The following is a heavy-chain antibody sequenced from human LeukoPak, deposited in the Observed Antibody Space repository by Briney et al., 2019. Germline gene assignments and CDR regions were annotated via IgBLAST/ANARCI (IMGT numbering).Heavy chain of an antibody. D-gene: IGHD3-22*01. CDR1: GYTFTGYY. J-gene: IGHJ4*02. CDR2: INPNSGGT. Sequence: ASVTVSCKASGYTFTGYYMHWVRQAPGQGLEWMGWINPNSGGTNYAQKFQGRVTMTRDTSISTAYMELSRLRSDDTAVYYCARWLGDSSGYTVFDYWGQGTLVTVSS. V-gene: IGHV1-2*02. CDR3: ARWLGDSSGYTVFDY.